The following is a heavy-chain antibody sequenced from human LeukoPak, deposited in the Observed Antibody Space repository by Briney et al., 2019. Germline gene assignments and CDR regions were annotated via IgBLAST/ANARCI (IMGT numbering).Heavy chain of an antibody. CDR2: IYYSGST. V-gene: IGHV4-39*07. CDR1: GGSISSSSYY. J-gene: IGHJ6*03. D-gene: IGHD6-19*01. Sequence: SETLSLTCTVSGGSISSSSYYWGWIRQPPGKGLGWIGSIYYSGSTYYNPSLKSRVTISVDTSKTQSSLKLSSVPAAVTPVYYCARVIRLVAGTSRYYYYMHLWGKGTTVTVSS. CDR3: ARVIRLVAGTSRYYYYMHL.